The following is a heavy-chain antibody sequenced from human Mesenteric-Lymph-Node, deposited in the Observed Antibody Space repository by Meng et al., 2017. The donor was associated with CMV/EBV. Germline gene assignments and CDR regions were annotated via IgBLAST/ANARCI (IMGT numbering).Heavy chain of an antibody. V-gene: IGHV4-39*01. CDR3: ARHVWTFYHDSSAYYYGYYFDY. J-gene: IGHJ4*02. CDR1: YP. Sequence: YPWGWIRQSPGKGLEWSGTVYYTGRTYYIPSLKSRLTISADASKNQLSLKLTSVTAADTAVYFCARHVWTFYHDSSAYYYGYYFDYWGQGTLVTVSS. D-gene: IGHD3-22*01. CDR2: VYYTGRT.